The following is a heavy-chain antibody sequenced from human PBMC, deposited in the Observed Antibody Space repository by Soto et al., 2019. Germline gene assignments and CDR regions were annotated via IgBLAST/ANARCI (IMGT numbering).Heavy chain of an antibody. J-gene: IGHJ5*02. CDR3: AREGGDLNWFDP. CDR2: ISSSSSTI. V-gene: IGHV3-48*01. CDR1: GFTFSSYS. Sequence: EVQLVESGGGLVQPGGSLRLSCAASGFTFSSYSMNWVRQAPGKGLEWGSYISSSSSTIYYADSVKGRFTISRDNAKNSLYLKMNSLRAEDTDVYYCAREGGDLNWFDPWGQGTLVTVSS. D-gene: IGHD4-17*01.